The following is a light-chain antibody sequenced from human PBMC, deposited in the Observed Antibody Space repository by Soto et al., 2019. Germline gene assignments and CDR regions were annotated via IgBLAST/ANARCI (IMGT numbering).Light chain of an antibody. CDR1: QGISNY. V-gene: IGKV1-27*01. J-gene: IGKJ5*01. Sequence: DIPMTPSPSSLSASVGDRVTIPCRASQGISNYLAWYQQKPGKVPKLLIYAAPTLQSGVPSRFSGSGSGTDFTLIISSLQPEDVATYYCQEYNSAPTFGQGTRLEIK. CDR2: AAP. CDR3: QEYNSAPT.